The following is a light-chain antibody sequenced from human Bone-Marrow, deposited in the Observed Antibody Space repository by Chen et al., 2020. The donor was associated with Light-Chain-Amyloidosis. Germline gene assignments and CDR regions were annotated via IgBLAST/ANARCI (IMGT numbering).Light chain of an antibody. Sequence: ELVLTPSPAPLALSPGERATLSCRSSQSVKNPYLAWYQQKPGQAPRLLISGTSSRATGIPDRFSCSGSGTDFTLTISSLEPEDCAVYFCQQFGSSPLTFGGGTKVEI. CDR2: GTS. CDR3: QQFGSSPLT. J-gene: IGKJ4*01. V-gene: IGKV3-20*01. CDR1: QSVKNPY.